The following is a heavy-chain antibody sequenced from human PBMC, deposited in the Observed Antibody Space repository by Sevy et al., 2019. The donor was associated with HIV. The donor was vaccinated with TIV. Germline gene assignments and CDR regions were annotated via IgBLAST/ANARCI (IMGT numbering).Heavy chain of an antibody. Sequence: GGSLRLFCAASGFTFSSYWMSWVRQAPGKGLEWVANIKQDGSEKYYVDSVKGRFTISRDNAKNSLYLQMNSLRAEDTAVYYCARDGGRDRVVYYYGMDVWGQGTTVTVSS. D-gene: IGHD3-22*01. J-gene: IGHJ6*02. CDR1: GFTFSSYW. CDR2: IKQDGSEK. V-gene: IGHV3-7*01. CDR3: ARDGGRDRVVYYYGMDV.